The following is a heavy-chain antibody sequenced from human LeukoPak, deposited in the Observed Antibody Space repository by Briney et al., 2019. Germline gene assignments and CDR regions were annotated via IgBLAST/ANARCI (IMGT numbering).Heavy chain of an antibody. D-gene: IGHD3-3*01. Sequence: GGSLRLSCAASGFTFSSYAMHWVRQAPGKGLEWVAVISYDGSNKYYADSVKGRSTISRDNSKNTLYLQMYSLRAEDTAVYYCARVRGITIFGVVISYYYYGMDVWGQGTTVTVSS. CDR2: ISYDGSNK. CDR1: GFTFSSYA. V-gene: IGHV3-30-3*01. CDR3: ARVRGITIFGVVISYYYYGMDV. J-gene: IGHJ6*02.